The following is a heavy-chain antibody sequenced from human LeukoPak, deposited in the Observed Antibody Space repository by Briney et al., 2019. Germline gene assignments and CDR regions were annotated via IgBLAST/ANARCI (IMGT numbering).Heavy chain of an antibody. V-gene: IGHV3-53*01. CDR3: ASSSKPYYDTLTGYARPTYYYYGMDV. J-gene: IGHJ6*02. D-gene: IGHD3-9*01. CDR1: GFTISSNY. Sequence: GGSLRLSCAASGFTISSNYMSWVRQAPGKGLEWVSVIYSGGSTYYADSVKGRFTISRDNSKNTLYLQMNSLRAEDTAVYYCASSSKPYYDTLTGYARPTYYYYGMDVWGQGTTVTVSS. CDR2: IYSGGST.